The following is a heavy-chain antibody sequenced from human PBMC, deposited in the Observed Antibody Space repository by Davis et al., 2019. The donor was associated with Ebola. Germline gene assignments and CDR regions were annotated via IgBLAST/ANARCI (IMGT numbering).Heavy chain of an antibody. V-gene: IGHV5-51*01. CDR2: LYPADSET. CDR1: GYSCNNYW. CDR3: ARHLSYGDYFDY. Sequence: GESLKISCKGSGYSCNNYWIGWVRQMPGKGLEWMGILYPADSETRYSPSFQGQVTIPADKSISTAYLQWSSLKASDSAMYYCARHLSYGDYFDYWGQGTLVTVSS. D-gene: IGHD4-17*01. J-gene: IGHJ4*02.